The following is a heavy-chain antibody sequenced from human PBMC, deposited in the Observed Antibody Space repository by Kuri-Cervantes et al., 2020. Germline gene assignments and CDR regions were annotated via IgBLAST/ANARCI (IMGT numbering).Heavy chain of an antibody. D-gene: IGHD6-13*01. CDR1: GGSISSSSYY. V-gene: IGHV4-39*07. Sequence: SETLSLTCTVSGGSISSSSYYWGWIRQPPGKGLEWIGSIYYSGSTYYNPSLKSRVTISVDTSKNQFSLKLSSVTAADTAVYYCARAIAAAGYYYYGMDVWGQRTTVTVSS. J-gene: IGHJ6*02. CDR3: ARAIAAAGYYYYGMDV. CDR2: IYYSGST.